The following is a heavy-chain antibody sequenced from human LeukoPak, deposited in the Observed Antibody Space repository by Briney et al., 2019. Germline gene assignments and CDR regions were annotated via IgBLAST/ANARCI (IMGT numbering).Heavy chain of an antibody. J-gene: IGHJ4*02. D-gene: IGHD2-21*02. CDR3: VRSDWFDN. CDR2: VNSDGRFT. Sequence: GGSLTLSCAASGFFFSNYGMHWVRQAPGKGLVWVSRVNSDGRFTKYADSVKGRFTISRDNAKNTLYLQMNSLRAEDTAMYYCVRSDWFDNWGQGTVLTVSS. CDR1: GFFFSNYG. V-gene: IGHV3-74*03.